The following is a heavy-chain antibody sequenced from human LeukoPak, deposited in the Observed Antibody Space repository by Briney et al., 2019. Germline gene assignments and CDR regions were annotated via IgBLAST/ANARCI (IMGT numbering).Heavy chain of an antibody. CDR1: GFIFSTYS. J-gene: IGHJ2*01. V-gene: IGHV3-48*04. CDR3: ASDTGVRYFDL. D-gene: IGHD3-10*01. Sequence: PGGSLRLSCAASGFIFSTYSMNWVRQAPGKGLEWVSYISAGSSTIDYADSVKGRFTISRDNAKNSLYLQMNSLRAEDTAVYYCASDTGVRYFDLWGRGTLVTVSS. CDR2: ISAGSSTI.